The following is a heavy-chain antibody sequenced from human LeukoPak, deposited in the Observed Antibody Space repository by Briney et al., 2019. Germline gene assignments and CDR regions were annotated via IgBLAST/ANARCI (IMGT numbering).Heavy chain of an antibody. D-gene: IGHD2-2*01. CDR1: GGSLASGNYY. CDR2: IYSSGST. CDR3: PRHIVPSAETDDVFDI. Sequence: SETLSLTCTVSGGSLASGNYYWSWIRQPARKGPEWIGRIYSSGSTDYNPSLKSRVTRLVDRSKNQFCLRLSSVTAADTAVYYCPRHIVPSAETDDVFDIWGQGTMVTVSS. V-gene: IGHV4-61*02. J-gene: IGHJ3*02.